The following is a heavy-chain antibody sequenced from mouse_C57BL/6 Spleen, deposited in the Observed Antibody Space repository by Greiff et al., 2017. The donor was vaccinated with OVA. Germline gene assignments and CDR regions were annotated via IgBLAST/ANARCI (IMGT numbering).Heavy chain of an antibody. V-gene: IGHV3-6*01. CDR3: ARESNYNPFDY. J-gene: IGHJ2*01. D-gene: IGHD2-5*01. CDR2: ISYDGSN. Sequence: ESGPGLVKPSQSLSLTCSVTGYSITSGYYWNWIRQFPGNKLEWMGYISYDGSNNYNPSLKNRISITRDTSKNQFFLKLNSVTTEDTATYYCARESNYNPFDYWGQGTTLTVSS. CDR1: GYSITSGYY.